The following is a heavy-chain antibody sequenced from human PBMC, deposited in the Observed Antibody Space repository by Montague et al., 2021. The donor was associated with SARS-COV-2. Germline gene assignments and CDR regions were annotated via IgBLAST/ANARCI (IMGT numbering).Heavy chain of an antibody. D-gene: IGHD6-19*01. J-gene: IGHJ4*02. CDR2: VSYHGRNK. Sequence: SLRLSCAAAVFSGNDYPMHWFREAPCKGLSRLPLVSYHGRNKYYADSVKGRFAISRDNSKNTLYLQMNILRAEDTAVYYCVRASLIKARIAVAGTTVYWGQGTLVTISS. V-gene: IGHV3-30*09. CDR1: VFSGNDYP. CDR3: VRASLIKARIAVAGTTVY.